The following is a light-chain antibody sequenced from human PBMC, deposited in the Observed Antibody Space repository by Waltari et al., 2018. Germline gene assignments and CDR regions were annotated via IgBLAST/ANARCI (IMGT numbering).Light chain of an antibody. Sequence: DIQLTQSPSFLSASVGDRVTISCRASQGISSYLAWYQQTPGKAPKLLIYAASTLKSGVPSRFSGSASGTEFTLTINSLQPEDFATYYCQQLSTYPLTFGGGTKVQIK. J-gene: IGKJ4*01. CDR2: AAS. CDR3: QQLSTYPLT. V-gene: IGKV1-9*01. CDR1: QGISSY.